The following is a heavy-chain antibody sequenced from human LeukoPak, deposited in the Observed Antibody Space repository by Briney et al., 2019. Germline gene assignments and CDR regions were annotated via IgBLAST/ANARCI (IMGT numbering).Heavy chain of an antibody. Sequence: SETLSLTCGVSGGSITSTNYWTWVRQPPGKGLEWIGEVNPQGSTNYNPSLMGRVAISVDMSENPISLQLTSVTAADTAVYYCAREGGPYRPLDYSGQGTLVTVSS. CDR1: GGSITSTNY. CDR2: VNPQGST. J-gene: IGHJ4*02. CDR3: AREGGPYRPLDY. V-gene: IGHV4-4*02.